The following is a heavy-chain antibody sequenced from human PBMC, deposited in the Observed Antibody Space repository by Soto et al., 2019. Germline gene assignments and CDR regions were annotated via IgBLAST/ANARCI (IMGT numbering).Heavy chain of an antibody. D-gene: IGHD1-26*01. CDR1: GFTFGNYG. J-gene: IGHJ4*02. CDR2: TSYDGNNK. CDR3: AKGGGSARDFDY. Sequence: GGSLRLSCTGSGFTFGNYGMHWVRQAPGKGLEWVASTSYDGNNKYYADSLKGRFTISRDNSKKMVYLQMTSLGPEDTAVYYCAKGGGSARDFDYWGQGAQVTVAS. V-gene: IGHV3-30*18.